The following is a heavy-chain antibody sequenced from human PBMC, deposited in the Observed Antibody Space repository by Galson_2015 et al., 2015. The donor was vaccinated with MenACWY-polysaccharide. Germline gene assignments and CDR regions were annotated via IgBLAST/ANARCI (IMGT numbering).Heavy chain of an antibody. Sequence: TLSLTCIVSGDSISSGSYYWSWIRQPAGQGLEWIGRIYTSGSTKYNPSLKSRVTMSVDTSKSQFSLKLSSVTAADTAVYYCARGGGGLGSYYNVFWGQGTLVTVSS. CDR2: IYTSGST. J-gene: IGHJ4*02. CDR3: ARGGGGLGSYYNVF. D-gene: IGHD3-10*01. V-gene: IGHV4-61*02. CDR1: GDSISSGSYY.